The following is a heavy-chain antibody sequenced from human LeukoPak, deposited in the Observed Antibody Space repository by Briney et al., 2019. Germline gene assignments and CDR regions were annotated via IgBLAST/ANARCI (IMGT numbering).Heavy chain of an antibody. Sequence: SETLSLTCTVSGGPISSGGYYWSWIRQHPGKGLEWIGYIYYSGSTNYNPSLKSRVTISVDTSKNQFSLRLTSVTATDTAVYYCARQGDGGRAFDYWGQGILVTVSS. V-gene: IGHV4-61*08. CDR2: IYYSGST. D-gene: IGHD4-23*01. CDR3: ARQGDGGRAFDY. J-gene: IGHJ4*02. CDR1: GGPISSGGYY.